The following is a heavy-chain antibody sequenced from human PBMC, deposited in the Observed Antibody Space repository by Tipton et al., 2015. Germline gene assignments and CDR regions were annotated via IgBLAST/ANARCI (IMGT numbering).Heavy chain of an antibody. V-gene: IGHV1-8*01. Sequence: QSGAEVKKPGASVKVSCRASGYTFTSYDINWVRQATGQGLEWMGWMNPHSGNTGYAQKFQGRVTMTRNTSINTAYMELSSLRSGDTAVYYWSGAQMDFWSGYAPDYWGQGTLVTVSS. CDR3: SGAQMDFWSGYAPDY. J-gene: IGHJ4*02. CDR1: GYTFTSYD. CDR2: MNPHSGNT. D-gene: IGHD3-3*01.